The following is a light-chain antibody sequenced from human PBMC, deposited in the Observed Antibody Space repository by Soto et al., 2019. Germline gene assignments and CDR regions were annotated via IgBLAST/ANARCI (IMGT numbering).Light chain of an antibody. CDR3: TSYAGSSIWV. J-gene: IGLJ3*02. Sequence: QSVLTQPPSASGSPGQSVTISCTGTSSDVGGYNYVSWYQQHPGKAPKFMIYEVSKRPSGVPDRFSGSKSGNTASLTVSGLKAEVGAVYYCTSYAGSSIWVFGGGTK. V-gene: IGLV2-8*01. CDR2: EVS. CDR1: SSDVGGYNY.